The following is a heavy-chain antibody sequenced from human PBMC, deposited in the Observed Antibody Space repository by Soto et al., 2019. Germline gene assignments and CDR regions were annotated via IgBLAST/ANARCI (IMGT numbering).Heavy chain of an antibody. Sequence: EVQLVETGGGLIQPGGSLRLSCAASGFTVSSNYMSWVRQAPGKGLEWVSVIYSGGRTYYADSVKGRFTISRDNSKNTLYLQMNSLRAEDTAVYYCARVASSSGYYSYYYYGMDVWGQGTTVTVS. V-gene: IGHV3-53*02. CDR3: ARVASSSGYYSYYYYGMDV. CDR1: GFTVSSNY. D-gene: IGHD3-22*01. CDR2: IYSGGRT. J-gene: IGHJ6*02.